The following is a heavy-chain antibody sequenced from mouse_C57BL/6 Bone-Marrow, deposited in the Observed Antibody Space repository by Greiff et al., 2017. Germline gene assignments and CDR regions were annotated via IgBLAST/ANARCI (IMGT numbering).Heavy chain of an antibody. CDR3: ASPLTTVVAFDY. Sequence: QVQLQQPGAELVKPGASVKLSCKASGYTFTSYWMHWVKQRPGQGLEWIGMIHPNSGSTNYNEKFKSKATLTVDKSSSTAYMQRSSLTSEDSAVYYCASPLTTVVAFDYWGQGTTLTVSS. V-gene: IGHV1-64*01. J-gene: IGHJ2*01. CDR1: GYTFTSYW. CDR2: IHPNSGST. D-gene: IGHD1-1*01.